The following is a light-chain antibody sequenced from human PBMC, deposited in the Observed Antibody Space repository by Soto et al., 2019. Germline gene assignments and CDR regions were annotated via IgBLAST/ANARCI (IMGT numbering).Light chain of an antibody. V-gene: IGKV1-39*01. CDR3: QQSSSTPQT. CDR2: VAS. Sequence: DIQMTQSPSSLSASVGDRVTITCRASQSISSYLSWYQQKPGKAPKLLINVASTLQSGVPSRFSGSGSGTDFTLAISSLQTEDFATYYCQQSSSTPQTFGGGTRVEI. J-gene: IGKJ4*01. CDR1: QSISSY.